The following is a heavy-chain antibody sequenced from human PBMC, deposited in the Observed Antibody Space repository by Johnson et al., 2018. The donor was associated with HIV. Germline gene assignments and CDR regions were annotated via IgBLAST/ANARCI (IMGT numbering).Heavy chain of an antibody. CDR3: ARSDVDIVATILFDI. D-gene: IGHD5-12*01. CDR2: LSYDGSNK. CDR1: GFTFSSYA. Sequence: QVQLLESGGGVVQPGRSLRLSCAASGFTFSSYALHWVRQAPGKGLEWVAVLSYDGSNKYYADSVKGRFTISRDTSKNTLYLQMGSLRVEDMAVYYCARSDVDIVATILFDIWGQGTMVTGSS. V-gene: IGHV3-30*14. J-gene: IGHJ3*02.